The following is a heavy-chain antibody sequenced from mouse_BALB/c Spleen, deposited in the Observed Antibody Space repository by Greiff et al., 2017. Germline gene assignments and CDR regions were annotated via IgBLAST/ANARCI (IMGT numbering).Heavy chain of an antibody. J-gene: IGHJ2*01. CDR2: IYPGNVNT. V-gene: IGHV1S56*01. CDR3: ARRDLTGSFDY. D-gene: IGHD4-1*01. Sequence: VQLQQSGPELVKPGASVRISCKASGYTFTSYYIHWVKQRPGQGLEWIGWIYPGNVNTKYNEKFKGKATLTADKSSSTAYMQLSSLTSEDSAVYFCARRDLTGSFDYWGQGTTLTVSS. CDR1: GYTFTSYY.